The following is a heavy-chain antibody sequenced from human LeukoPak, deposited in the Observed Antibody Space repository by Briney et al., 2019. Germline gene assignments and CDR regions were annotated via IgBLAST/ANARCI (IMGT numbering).Heavy chain of an antibody. CDR1: GGSFSTFY. V-gene: IGHV4-59*08. CDR2: VYYSGST. Sequence: SETLSLTCTISGGSFSTFYWSWIRQPPGKGLEWIGYVYYSGSTTYNPSLKSRVTISVDTSKNQFSLELSSVTAADTALYYCVRIFRRDGHNPDWYFDLWGRGTLVTASS. CDR3: VRIFRRDGHNPDWYFDL. J-gene: IGHJ2*01. D-gene: IGHD5-24*01.